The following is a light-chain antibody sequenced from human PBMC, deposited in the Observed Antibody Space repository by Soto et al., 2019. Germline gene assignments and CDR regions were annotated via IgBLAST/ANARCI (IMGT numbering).Light chain of an antibody. CDR3: QQRSNWPLT. Sequence: EIVLTQSPATLSLSPGERATLSCRASQSVSSYLAWYQQQPGQAPRLLIYDASNRATGVPARFSGSGSGTDFPLTISSLEAEDFAVYYCQQRSNWPLTFGGGTKVEIK. V-gene: IGKV3-11*01. J-gene: IGKJ4*01. CDR1: QSVSSY. CDR2: DAS.